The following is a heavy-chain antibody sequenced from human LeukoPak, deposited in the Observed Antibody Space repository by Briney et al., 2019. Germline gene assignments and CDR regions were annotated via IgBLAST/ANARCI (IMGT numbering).Heavy chain of an antibody. J-gene: IGHJ6*02. D-gene: IGHD2-15*01. CDR1: GFSFSSYG. V-gene: IGHV3-30*18. CDR3: AKVGGSSFYYFYAMDA. Sequence: GRSLRLSCAGSGFSFSSYGMHWVRQAPGKGLEWVAVISDDGSHTFYPDSVKGRFSISRDNTKNTLYLQMTSLRTEDTAVYYCAKVGGSSFYYFYAMDAWGQGTTVTVSS. CDR2: ISDDGSHT.